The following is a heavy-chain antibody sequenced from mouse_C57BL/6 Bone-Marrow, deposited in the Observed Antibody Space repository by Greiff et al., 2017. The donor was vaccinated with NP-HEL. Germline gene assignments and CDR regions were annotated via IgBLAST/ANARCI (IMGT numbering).Heavy chain of an antibody. CDR2: ISDGGSYT. D-gene: IGHD1-1*01. V-gene: IGHV5-4*01. CDR1: GFTFSSYA. Sequence: EVMLVESGGGLVKPGGSLKLSCAASGFTFSSYAMSWVRQTPEKRLEWVATISDGGSYTYYPDNVKGRFTISRDNAKNNLYLQMSHLKSEDTAMYYCARDLYYYGSSLWYFDVWGTGTTVTVSS. J-gene: IGHJ1*03. CDR3: ARDLYYYGSSLWYFDV.